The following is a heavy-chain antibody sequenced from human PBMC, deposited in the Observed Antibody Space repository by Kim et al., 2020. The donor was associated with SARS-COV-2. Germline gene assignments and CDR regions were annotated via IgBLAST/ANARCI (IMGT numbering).Heavy chain of an antibody. Sequence: GGSLRLSCAASGFTFSDYFMSWIRQAPGKGLEWVSYISGPSTNINYADSVKGRSTIPRDNAKNSLSLQMNSLRAEDTAVYYCARANHGFDFLGQGTLVT. CDR3: ARANHGFDF. J-gene: IGHJ4*02. V-gene: IGHV3-11*05. D-gene: IGHD2-8*01. CDR2: ISGPSTNI. CDR1: GFTFSDYF.